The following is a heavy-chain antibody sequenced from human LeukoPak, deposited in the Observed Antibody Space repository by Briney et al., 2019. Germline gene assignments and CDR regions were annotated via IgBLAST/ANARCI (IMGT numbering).Heavy chain of an antibody. CDR3: AREREESSITHSNTFDY. J-gene: IGHJ4*02. V-gene: IGHV3-74*01. CDR1: GFTFSSYW. Sequence: PGGSLRLSCAASGFTFSSYWMHWVRQAPGKGLVWVSRTNSDGSSIDYADSVKGRFTISRDNAENTLYLQMNSLRAEDTAVYYCAREREESSITHSNTFDYWGQGTLVTVSS. D-gene: IGHD4-11*01. CDR2: TNSDGSSI.